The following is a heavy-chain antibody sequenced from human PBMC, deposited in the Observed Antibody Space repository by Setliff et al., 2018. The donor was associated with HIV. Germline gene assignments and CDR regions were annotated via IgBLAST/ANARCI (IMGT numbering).Heavy chain of an antibody. J-gene: IGHJ4*02. Sequence: GGSLRLSCAASGFTFSNAWMNWVRQAPGKGLEWVGRIRSKVDGGAADYAAPVKGRFTISRDDSKNTLYLQMSSLKTEDTAVYYCTTESVFLDYFFDYWGQGTLVTVPS. CDR2: IRSKVDGGAA. V-gene: IGHV3-15*05. D-gene: IGHD3-9*01. CDR1: GFTFSNAW. CDR3: TTESVFLDYFFDY.